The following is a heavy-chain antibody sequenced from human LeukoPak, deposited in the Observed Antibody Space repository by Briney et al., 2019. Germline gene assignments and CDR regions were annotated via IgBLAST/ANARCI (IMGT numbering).Heavy chain of an antibody. V-gene: IGHV3-30*18. CDR2: ISYDGSTQ. D-gene: IGHD5-24*01. J-gene: IGHJ4*02. CDR3: AKGRMMATIMISFDY. CDR1: GFTFRSYG. Sequence: GGSLRLSCAASGFTFRSYGMHWVRQAPGKGLEWVAVISYDGSTQYYADSVKGRFTISRDNSNNMLSLQMNSLKAEDTAVYYCAKGRMMATIMISFDYWGRATLVTVSS.